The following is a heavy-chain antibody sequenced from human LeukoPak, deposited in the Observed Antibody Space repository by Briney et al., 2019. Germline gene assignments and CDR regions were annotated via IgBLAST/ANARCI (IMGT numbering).Heavy chain of an antibody. D-gene: IGHD1-26*01. CDR3: ASLGATTLSYYGMDV. CDR2: VNPNGGAT. V-gene: IGHV1-2*02. CDR1: GYTFTDYY. J-gene: IGHJ6*02. Sequence: GASVKVSCKASGYTFTDYYIRWVRQAPGHGLEWMGWVNPNGGATNYAQNLQGRVTMTRDPSISTLYMELSSLRSDDTAVYYCASLGATTLSYYGMDVWGQGTTVTVSS.